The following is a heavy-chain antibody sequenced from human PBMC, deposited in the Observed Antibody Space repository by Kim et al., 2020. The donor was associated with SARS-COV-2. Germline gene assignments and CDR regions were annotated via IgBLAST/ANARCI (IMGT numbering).Heavy chain of an antibody. J-gene: IGHJ4*02. CDR3: ATGYDSSGYLLYFDY. Sequence: DSVEGRFTISRDNAKNSLYLQMNSLRDEDTAVYYCATGYDSSGYLLYFDYWGQGTLVTVSS. V-gene: IGHV3-48*02. D-gene: IGHD3-22*01.